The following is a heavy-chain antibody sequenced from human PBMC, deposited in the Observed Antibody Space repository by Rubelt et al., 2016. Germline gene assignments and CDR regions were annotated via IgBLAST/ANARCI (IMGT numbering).Heavy chain of an antibody. Sequence: QVQLVQSGAEVKKPGASVKVSCKASGYTFTSYYMHWVRQAPGQGLEWMGIINPSGGSTSYAEKFQGSVTLARDTSTSTVYMGLSSLRSEDTAVYYCARSPRYDFEDNWFDPWGQGTLDTVSS. D-gene: IGHD3-3*01. CDR1: GYTFTSYY. CDR2: INPSGGST. J-gene: IGHJ5*02. CDR3: ARSPRYDFEDNWFDP. V-gene: IGHV1-46*01.